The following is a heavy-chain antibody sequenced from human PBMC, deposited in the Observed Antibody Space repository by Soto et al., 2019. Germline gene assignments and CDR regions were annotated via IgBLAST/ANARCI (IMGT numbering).Heavy chain of an antibody. CDR3: AREVDIVATRYFDY. CDR1: GYTFTSYG. J-gene: IGHJ4*02. Sequence: GASVKVSCKASGYTFTSYGISWVRQAPGQGLEWMGGIIPIFGTANYAQKFQGRVTITADESTSTAYMELSSLRSEDTAVYYCAREVDIVATRYFDYWGQGTLVTVSS. CDR2: IIPIFGTA. V-gene: IGHV1-69*13. D-gene: IGHD5-12*01.